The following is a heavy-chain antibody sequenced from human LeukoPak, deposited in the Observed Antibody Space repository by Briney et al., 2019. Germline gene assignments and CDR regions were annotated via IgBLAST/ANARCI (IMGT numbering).Heavy chain of an antibody. CDR2: IYYSGST. D-gene: IGHD3-22*01. CDR1: GGSISSSSYY. J-gene: IGHJ3*02. Sequence: PSETLSLTCTVSGGSISSSSYYWGWICQPPGKGLEWIGSIYYSGSTYYNPSLKSRVTISVDTSKNQFSLKLSSVTAADTAVYYCANDGTQKVYDSSGYYSDAFDIWGQGTMVTVSS. V-gene: IGHV4-39*01. CDR3: ANDGTQKVYDSSGYYSDAFDI.